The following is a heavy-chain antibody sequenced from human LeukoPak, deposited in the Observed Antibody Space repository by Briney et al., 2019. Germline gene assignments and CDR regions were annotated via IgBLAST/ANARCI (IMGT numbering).Heavy chain of an antibody. Sequence: GGSLRLSCAASGFTFSTYWMHWFRQAPGKGLVWVARIKGDGSSTIYADSVKGRFTISRDNSKNTLYLQTSSLRVEDTAVYYCARASTTVPNLLDHWGRGTLVTVSS. CDR3: ARASTTVPNLLDH. J-gene: IGHJ4*02. V-gene: IGHV3-74*01. CDR1: GFTFSTYW. CDR2: IKGDGSST. D-gene: IGHD4-17*01.